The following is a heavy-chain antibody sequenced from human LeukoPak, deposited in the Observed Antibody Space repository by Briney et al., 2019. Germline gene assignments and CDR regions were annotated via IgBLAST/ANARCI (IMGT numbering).Heavy chain of an antibody. CDR2: TSSSSSYI. CDR3: ARQETSSYNGAFDI. V-gene: IGHV3-21*01. CDR1: GFTFSSYS. D-gene: IGHD1-26*01. Sequence: GGSLRLSCAASGFTFSSYSMNWVRQAPGKGLEWVSSTSSSSSYIYYADSVKGRFTISRDNAKNSLYLQMNSLRADDTAVYHCARQETSSYNGAFDIWGQGTMVTVSS. J-gene: IGHJ3*02.